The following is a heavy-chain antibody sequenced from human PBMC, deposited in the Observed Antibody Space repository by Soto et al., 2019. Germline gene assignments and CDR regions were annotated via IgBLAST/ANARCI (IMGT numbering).Heavy chain of an antibody. V-gene: IGHV3-48*01. CDR2: ISSSSSTI. D-gene: IGHD6-13*01. Sequence: GGSLRLSCAASGFTFSSYSMNWVRQAPGKGLEWVSYISSSSSTIYYADSVKGRFTISRDNAKNSLYLQMNSLRAEDTAVYYCASFIAAAGTNYYYGMDVWGQGTTVTVSS. CDR3: ASFIAAAGTNYYYGMDV. J-gene: IGHJ6*02. CDR1: GFTFSSYS.